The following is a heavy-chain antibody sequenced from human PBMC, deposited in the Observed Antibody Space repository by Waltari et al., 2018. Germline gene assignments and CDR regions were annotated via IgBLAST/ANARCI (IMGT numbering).Heavy chain of an antibody. CDR1: GFTFEGYA. D-gene: IGHD2-15*01. V-gene: IGHV3-9*01. CDR3: TKDLLPGGADV. J-gene: IGHJ6*02. Sequence: EVQLMESGGGLVQPGRSLRLSCAGYGFTFEGYAMHWVRQVPGRALEWVSGIDWRSGRIAYADSVKGRFIISRDDARNSLNLQMNTLRVDDTAVYYCTKDLLPGGADVWGRGTTVTVSS. CDR2: IDWRSGRI.